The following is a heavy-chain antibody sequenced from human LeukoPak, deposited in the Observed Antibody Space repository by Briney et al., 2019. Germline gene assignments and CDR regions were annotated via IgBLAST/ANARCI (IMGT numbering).Heavy chain of an antibody. V-gene: IGHV4-4*07. CDR2: IYTSGST. J-gene: IGHJ6*03. CDR3: ATGRNRVVPAVTYSYYYYYMDV. CDR1: GGSISSYY. D-gene: IGHD2-2*01. Sequence: PSETLSLTCTVSGGSISSYYWSWIRQPAGKGLEWIGRIYTSGSTNYNPSLKSRVTISVDTSKGQFSLKLSSVTAADTAVYYCATGRNRVVPAVTYSYYYYYMDVWGKGTTVTVSS.